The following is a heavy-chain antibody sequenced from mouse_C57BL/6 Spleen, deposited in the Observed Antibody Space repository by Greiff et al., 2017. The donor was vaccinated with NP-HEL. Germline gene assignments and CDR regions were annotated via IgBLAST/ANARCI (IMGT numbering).Heavy chain of an antibody. CDR1: GYTFTSYG. Sequence: QVQLKESGAELARPGASVKLSCKASGYTFTSYGISWVKQRTGQGLEWIGEIYPRSGNTYYNEKFKGKATLTADKSSSTAYMELRSLTSEDSAVYLCARPTVVARDYWGQGTTLTVSS. D-gene: IGHD1-1*01. CDR3: ARPTVVARDY. CDR2: IYPRSGNT. V-gene: IGHV1-81*01. J-gene: IGHJ2*01.